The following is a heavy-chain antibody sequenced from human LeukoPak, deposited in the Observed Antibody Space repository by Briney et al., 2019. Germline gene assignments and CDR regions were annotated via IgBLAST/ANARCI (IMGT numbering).Heavy chain of an antibody. Sequence: GGSLRLSCAASGFTFISYSMNWVRQAPGKGLEWLSFISSENTIYYADSVEGRFAISRDNANNSLYLQLNSLRAEDTAVYYCSRSSGRSSARPFDFWGQGILVTVSS. J-gene: IGHJ4*02. CDR2: ISSENTI. D-gene: IGHD6-25*01. V-gene: IGHV3-48*04. CDR3: SRSSGRSSARPFDF. CDR1: GFTFISYS.